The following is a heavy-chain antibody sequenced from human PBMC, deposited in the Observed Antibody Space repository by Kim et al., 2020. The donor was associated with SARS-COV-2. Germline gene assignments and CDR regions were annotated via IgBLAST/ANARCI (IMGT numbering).Heavy chain of an antibody. Sequence: SETLSLTCTVSGGSISSGGYYWSWIRQHPGKGLEWIGNIYYSGSTYYNPALKSRLTILVDTSQNQFSLKLTTLTAADTAVYYCARGAAIHRTGVDYWGQGNLVTISS. D-gene: IGHD2-2*02. V-gene: IGHV4-31*03. CDR1: GGSISSGGYY. J-gene: IGHJ4*02. CDR2: IYYSGST. CDR3: ARGAAIHRTGVDY.